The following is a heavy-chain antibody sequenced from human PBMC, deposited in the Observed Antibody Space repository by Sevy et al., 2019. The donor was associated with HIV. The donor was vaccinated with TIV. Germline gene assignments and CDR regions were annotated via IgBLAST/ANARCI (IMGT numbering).Heavy chain of an antibody. CDR1: GFTFSNAW. D-gene: IGHD2-2*01. J-gene: IGHJ6*02. CDR3: TTEGGDCSSTSCSYYYYYGMDV. Sequence: GGSLRLSCAASGFTFSNAWMSWVRQAPGKGLEWFGRIKSKTDGGTTDYAAPVKGRFTISRDDSKNTLYLQMNSLKTEDTAVYYCTTEGGDCSSTSCSYYYYYGMDVWGQGTTVTVSS. V-gene: IGHV3-15*01. CDR2: IKSKTDGGTT.